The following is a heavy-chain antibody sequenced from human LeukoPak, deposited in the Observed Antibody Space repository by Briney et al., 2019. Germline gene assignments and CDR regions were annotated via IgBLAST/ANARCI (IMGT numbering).Heavy chain of an antibody. D-gene: IGHD2-2*02. V-gene: IGHV3-21*01. Sequence: GGSLRLSCAASGFTFSGYSMNWVRQAPGKGLEWVSSISSSSYIYYADSVKGRFTISRDNAKNSLYLQMNSLRAEDTAVYYCARPLYCSSTSCYNHNWFDPWGQGTLVTVSS. J-gene: IGHJ5*02. CDR3: ARPLYCSSTSCYNHNWFDP. CDR2: ISSSSYI. CDR1: GFTFSGYS.